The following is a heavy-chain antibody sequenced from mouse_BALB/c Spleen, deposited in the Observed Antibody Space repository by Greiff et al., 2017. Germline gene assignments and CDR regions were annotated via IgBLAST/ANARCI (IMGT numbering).Heavy chain of an antibody. J-gene: IGHJ3*01. V-gene: IGHV10-1*02. Sequence: EVQLQESGGGLVQPKGSLKLSCAASGFTFNTYAMNWVRQAPGKGLEWVARIRSKSNNYATYYADSVKDRFTISRDDSQSMLYLQMNNLKTEDTAMYYCVRHGYDSGAWFAYWGQGTLVTVSA. CDR3: VRHGYDSGAWFAY. CDR2: IRSKSNNYAT. D-gene: IGHD2-2*01. CDR1: GFTFNTYA.